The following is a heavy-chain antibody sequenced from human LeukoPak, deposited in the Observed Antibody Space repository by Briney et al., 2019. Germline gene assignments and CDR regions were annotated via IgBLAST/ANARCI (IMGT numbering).Heavy chain of an antibody. D-gene: IGHD3-16*01. Sequence: KVSCKASGYTFTSYVISWVRQALGQGLEWMGIIYAGDSDTRYSPSFQGQVTISADKSISTAFLQWSSLKASDTAMYYCARHSYATDYWGQGTLVTVSS. V-gene: IGHV5-51*01. CDR1: GYTFTSYV. J-gene: IGHJ4*02. CDR3: ARHSYATDY. CDR2: IYAGDSDT.